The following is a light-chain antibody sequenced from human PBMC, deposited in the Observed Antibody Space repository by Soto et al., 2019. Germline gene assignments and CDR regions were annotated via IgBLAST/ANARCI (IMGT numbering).Light chain of an antibody. Sequence: EIVLTQSPGPLSLSPGERATLSCRASQSVSSSSLAWYQHKPGQAPRLLIFGTSSRATGIPDRFSGSGSGTDFTLTISRLEPEDFAVYYCQQYGGSSTFGQGTKVEVK. V-gene: IGKV3-20*01. CDR3: QQYGGSST. J-gene: IGKJ1*01. CDR1: QSVSSSS. CDR2: GTS.